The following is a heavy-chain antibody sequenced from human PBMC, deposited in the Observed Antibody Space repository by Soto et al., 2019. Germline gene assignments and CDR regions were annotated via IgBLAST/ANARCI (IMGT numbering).Heavy chain of an antibody. Sequence: QITLKESGPTLVKPTQTLTLTCTFSGFSLSTSGVGVAWIRQPPGKALEWLALIYWDDDKRYRPSLESRLTITKDPYKSPVVLTMTSMDSVDTATYYCAYLPCSGGSCYWFSFSGMDVWGQGTTVTVSS. CDR2: IYWDDDK. CDR1: GFSLSTSGVG. CDR3: AYLPCSGGSCYWFSFSGMDV. J-gene: IGHJ6*02. V-gene: IGHV2-5*02. D-gene: IGHD2-15*01.